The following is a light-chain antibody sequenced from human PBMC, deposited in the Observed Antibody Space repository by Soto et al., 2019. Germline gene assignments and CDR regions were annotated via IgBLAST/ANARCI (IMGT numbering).Light chain of an antibody. J-gene: IGKJ2*01. V-gene: IGKV3D-20*01. CDR3: QAYGGSPDI. CDR1: QTVDISS. Sequence: DIVLTQSPATLSLSPGERATLSCETSQTVDISSLAWYQQRPGLAPRLLIYRGSTRATGIPDRFTGSGSGTDFTLTISSLEPEDCAVYYCQAYGGSPDIFGQGTKLEIK. CDR2: RGS.